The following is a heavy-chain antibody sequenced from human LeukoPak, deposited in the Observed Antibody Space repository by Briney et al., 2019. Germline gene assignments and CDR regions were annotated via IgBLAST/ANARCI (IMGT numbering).Heavy chain of an antibody. CDR1: GGSISSSSYY. Sequence: SETLSLTCTVSGGSISSSSYYWGWIRQPPGKGLEWIGSIYYSGSTNYNPSLKSRVTISLNTSKNQFSLKLTSVTAADTAVYYCARDNASLRIVGTHDAFDIWGQGTMVTVSS. J-gene: IGHJ3*02. D-gene: IGHD2/OR15-2a*01. V-gene: IGHV4-39*07. CDR3: ARDNASLRIVGTHDAFDI. CDR2: IYYSGST.